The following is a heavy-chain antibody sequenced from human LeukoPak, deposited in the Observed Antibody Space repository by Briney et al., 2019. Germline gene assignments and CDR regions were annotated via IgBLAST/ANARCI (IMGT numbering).Heavy chain of an antibody. Sequence: PGGSLRLSCAASGFIFSSYAMNWVRQAPGKGLEWVSVIRGGGGVTFYADSVKDRFTISRDNSKNTLYLQMNSLTAEDTAVYYCARALEDFYFDYWGQGTLVTVSS. CDR3: ARALEDFYFDY. CDR2: IRGGGGVT. CDR1: GFIFSSYA. V-gene: IGHV3-23*01. D-gene: IGHD3-3*01. J-gene: IGHJ4*02.